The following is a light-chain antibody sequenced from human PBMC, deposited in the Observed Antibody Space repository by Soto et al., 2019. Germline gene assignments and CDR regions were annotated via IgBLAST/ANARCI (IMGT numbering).Light chain of an antibody. CDR3: NSYTSSDTYV. V-gene: IGLV2-18*02. J-gene: IGLJ1*01. CDR2: EVS. CDR1: SSDVGSYNR. Sequence: QSVLTQPPSVSGSPGQSVTISCTGTSSDVGSYNRVAWYQQPPGTAPKLMIYEVSNRPSGVPDRFSGSKSGNTASLTISGLQAEDEAESYCNSYTSSDTYVFGTGTKVTVL.